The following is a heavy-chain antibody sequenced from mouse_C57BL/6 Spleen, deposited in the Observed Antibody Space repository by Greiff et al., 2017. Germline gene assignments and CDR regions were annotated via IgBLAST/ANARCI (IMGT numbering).Heavy chain of an antibody. D-gene: IGHD2-1*01. CDR1: GYTFTSYW. CDR3: ARYHYGNDGFAY. CDR2: INPSSGYT. V-gene: IGHV1-7*01. J-gene: IGHJ3*01. Sequence: VQLQQSGAELAKPGASVKLSCKASGYTFTSYWMHWVKQRPGQGLEWIGYINPSSGYTKYNQKFKDKATLTADKSSSTAYMQLRSLTNEDSAVYYCARYHYGNDGFAYWGQGTLVTVSA.